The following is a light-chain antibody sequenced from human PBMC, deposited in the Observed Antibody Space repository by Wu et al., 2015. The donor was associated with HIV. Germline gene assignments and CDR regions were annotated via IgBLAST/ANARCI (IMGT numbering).Light chain of an antibody. CDR3: QQRGNWPLFS. J-gene: IGKJ3*01. V-gene: IGKV3-11*01. CDR2: NAS. CDR1: RSVSSA. Sequence: EIVLTQSPATLSFFPGERASLSCRASRSVSSAVAWYQQKPGQAPRLLIYNASDRATGIPARFSGSGSGTDFTLTISSLEPEDFAVYYCQQRGNWPLFSFGPGTKVDIK.